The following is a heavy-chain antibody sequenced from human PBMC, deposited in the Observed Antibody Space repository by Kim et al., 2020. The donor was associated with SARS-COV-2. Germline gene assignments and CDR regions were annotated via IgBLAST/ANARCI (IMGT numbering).Heavy chain of an antibody. V-gene: IGHV7-4-1*02. J-gene: IGHJ6*02. CDR3: ARPYHCGADCYFSMGF. CDR2: INTNTGNP. CDR1: GYTFTSHG. D-gene: IGHD2-21*02. Sequence: ASVKVSCKASGYTFTSHGMIWVRQAPGQGLEWMGWINTNTGNPTYAQGFTGRFVFSLDTSVSTAYLQINSLKAEDSAVYYCARPYHCGADCYFSMGFWGQGTTVTVSS.